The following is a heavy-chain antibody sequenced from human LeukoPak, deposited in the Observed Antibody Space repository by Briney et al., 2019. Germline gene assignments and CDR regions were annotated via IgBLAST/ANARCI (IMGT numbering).Heavy chain of an antibody. CDR2: INHSGST. Sequence: PGGSLRLSCAASGFTFSDYYMSWIRQPPGKGLEWIGEINHSGSTNYNPSLKSRVTISVDTSKNQFSLKLSSVTAADTAVYYCAIAAAGTRVDFDYWGQGTLVTVSS. J-gene: IGHJ4*02. CDR1: GFTFSDYY. CDR3: AIAAAGTRVDFDY. V-gene: IGHV4-34*08. D-gene: IGHD6-13*01.